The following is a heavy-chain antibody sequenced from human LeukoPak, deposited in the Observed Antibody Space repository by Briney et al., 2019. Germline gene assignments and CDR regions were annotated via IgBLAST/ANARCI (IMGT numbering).Heavy chain of an antibody. CDR1: GFTFSSYG. CDR3: ARGPRDLYHYDSSGALDI. Sequence: PGGSLRLSCAASGFTFSSYGMHWVRQAPGKGLEWVAVIWFDGSKKYYADSVKGRFTISRDNSKSSLYLHMDTLRAEDTAVYYCARGPRDLYHYDSSGALDIWGQGTMVAVSS. J-gene: IGHJ3*02. CDR2: IWFDGSKK. D-gene: IGHD3-22*01. V-gene: IGHV3-33*01.